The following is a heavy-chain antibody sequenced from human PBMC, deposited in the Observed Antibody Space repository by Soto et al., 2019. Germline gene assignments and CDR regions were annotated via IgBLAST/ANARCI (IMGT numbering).Heavy chain of an antibody. CDR2: INAGNGNT. CDR1: GYTFTGYA. CDR3: ARAVAVAAVLDY. D-gene: IGHD6-19*01. J-gene: IGHJ4*02. Sequence: SVKVSCKASGYTFTGYAMHSVPQTPGQRLEWMRWINAGNGNTKYSQKFQGRVTITRDTSASTAYMELSSLRSEDTAVYYCARAVAVAAVLDYSGQGSLVIVAS. V-gene: IGHV1-3*01.